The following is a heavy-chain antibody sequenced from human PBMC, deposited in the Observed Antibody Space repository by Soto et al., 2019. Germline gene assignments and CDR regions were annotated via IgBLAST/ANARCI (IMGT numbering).Heavy chain of an antibody. J-gene: IGHJ5*02. CDR3: ASDQRTNDP. Sequence: GGSLRLSCTASGFTFSGFEMNWIRQAPGKGLEWVSYVSNRDGAIYYGDSVKGRVTISKDNSKKSRYLQMKSLRVEDTARYDCASDQRTNDPWGQGTPVTVSS. CDR1: GFTFSGFE. V-gene: IGHV3-48*03. CDR2: VSNRDGAI.